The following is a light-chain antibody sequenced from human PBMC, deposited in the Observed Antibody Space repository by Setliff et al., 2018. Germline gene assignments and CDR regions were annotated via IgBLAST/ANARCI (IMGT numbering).Light chain of an antibody. Sequence: QSALTQPPSASGTPGQRVTISCSGSSSNIGTNTVNWYQQLPGTAPKLLIYSNNQRPSGVPDRFSGSESGTSASLAITGLQTGDEADYYCGTWDSSLSRVFGTGTKGTVL. CDR3: GTWDSSLSRV. CDR2: SNN. J-gene: IGLJ1*01. CDR1: SSNIGTNT. V-gene: IGLV1-44*01.